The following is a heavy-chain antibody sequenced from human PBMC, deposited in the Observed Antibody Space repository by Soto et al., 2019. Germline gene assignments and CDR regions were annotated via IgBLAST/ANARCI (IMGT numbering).Heavy chain of an antibody. Sequence: GGSLRLSCAASGITFSNYAMSWVRQAPGTGLEWVSVISSGGDKTHYADSVKGRFTISRDNFRNTVYLQMNSLRAEDTALYYCASGWYNYYYMDVWGKGTTVTVSS. CDR3: ASGWYNYYYMDV. V-gene: IGHV3-23*01. CDR1: GITFSNYA. CDR2: ISSGGDKT. J-gene: IGHJ6*03. D-gene: IGHD6-19*01.